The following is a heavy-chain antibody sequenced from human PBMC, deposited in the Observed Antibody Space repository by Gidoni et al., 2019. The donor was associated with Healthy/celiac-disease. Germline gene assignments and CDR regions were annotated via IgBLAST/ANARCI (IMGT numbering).Heavy chain of an antibody. V-gene: IGHV3-73*02. CDR2: IRSKANSDAT. CDR3: TRPGDYGDYDGQDY. D-gene: IGHD4-17*01. CDR1: GFTFSGSA. J-gene: IGHJ4*02. Sequence: VQLVESGGGLVQPGGSLKLSCAASGFTFSGSAMSWGRQSSGKGLEWVGRIRSKANSDATAYAASVKGRFTIARDDSKNTAYLQMNSLKTEDTAVYYCTRPGDYGDYDGQDYWGQGTLVTVSS.